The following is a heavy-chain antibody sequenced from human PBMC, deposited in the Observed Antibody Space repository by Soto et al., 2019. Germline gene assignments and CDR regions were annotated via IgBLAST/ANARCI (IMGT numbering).Heavy chain of an antibody. CDR3: ARGYGRNFDY. D-gene: IGHD5-18*01. J-gene: IGHJ4*02. V-gene: IGHV4-30-2*01. CDR2: INHSGST. Sequence: PSETLSLTCAVSGGSISSGGYSWSWIRQPPGKGLEWIGYINHSGSTYYNPSLKSRVTISVDTSKNQFSLKLSSVTAADTAVYYCARGYGRNFDYWGQGTQVTVSS. CDR1: GGSISSGGYS.